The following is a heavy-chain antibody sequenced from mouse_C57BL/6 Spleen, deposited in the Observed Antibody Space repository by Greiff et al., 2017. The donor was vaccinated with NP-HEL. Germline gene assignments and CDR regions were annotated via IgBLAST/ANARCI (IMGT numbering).Heavy chain of an antibody. CDR2: ISYDGSN. J-gene: IGHJ2*01. CDR1: GYSITSGYY. V-gene: IGHV3-6*01. CDR3: AGLDYEGLRFDY. Sequence: EVKLMESGPGLVKPSQSLSLTCSVPGYSITSGYYWNWIRQFPGNKLEWMGYISYDGSNNYNPSLKNRISITRDTSKNQFFLKLNSVTTEDTATYYCAGLDYEGLRFDYWGQGTTLTVSS. D-gene: IGHD2-4*01.